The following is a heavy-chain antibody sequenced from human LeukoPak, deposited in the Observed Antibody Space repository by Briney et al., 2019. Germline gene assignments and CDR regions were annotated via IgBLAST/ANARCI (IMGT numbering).Heavy chain of an antibody. CDR2: IKPSGGRT. Sequence: ASVKVSCKASGYSFTTYYMHWVRPAPGQGLAWMGIIKPSGGRTSYAQKFQDRVTMPRDTSMSTLYMELSSLRSENTAVYYCARCGDSDWYFDYWGQGTLVTVSS. CDR1: GYSFTTYY. V-gene: IGHV1-46*01. CDR3: ARCGDSDWYFDY. J-gene: IGHJ4*02. D-gene: IGHD6-19*01.